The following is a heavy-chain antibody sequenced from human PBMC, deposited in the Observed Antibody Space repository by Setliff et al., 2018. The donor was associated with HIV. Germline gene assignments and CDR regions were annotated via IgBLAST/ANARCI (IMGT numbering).Heavy chain of an antibody. CDR1: GGSFSGYY. CDR3: ARDARIRGPSDLNCGGDCYPSDPKGGGSANRRAFDI. Sequence: SETLSLTCAVYGGSFSGYYWSWIRQPPGKGLEWIGESNHSGSTNYNPSLKSRVTISVDTSKNQFSLKLSSVTAADTTVYYCARDARIRGPSDLNCGGDCYPSDPKGGGSANRRAFDIWGQGTMVTVSS. CDR2: SNHSGST. V-gene: IGHV4-34*01. J-gene: IGHJ3*02. D-gene: IGHD2-21*02.